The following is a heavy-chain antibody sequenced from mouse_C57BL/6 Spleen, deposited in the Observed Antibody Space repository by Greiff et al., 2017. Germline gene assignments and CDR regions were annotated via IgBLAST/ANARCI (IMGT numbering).Heavy chain of an antibody. CDR2: ISSGGSYT. CDR3: SRRDRYAIDH. V-gene: IGHV5-6*01. Sequence: EVKLVESGGDLVKPGGSLKLSCAASGFTFSSYGMSWVRQTPDKRLEWVATISSGGSYTYYPDSVKGRFTISRDNAKNTVYLQMSSLKSEDTAVYYWSRRDRYAIDHWGPGTPFPVSP. CDR1: GFTFSSYG. J-gene: IGHJ4*01.